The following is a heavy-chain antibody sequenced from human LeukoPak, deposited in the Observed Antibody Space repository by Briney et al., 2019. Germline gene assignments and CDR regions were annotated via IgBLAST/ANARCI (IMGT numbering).Heavy chain of an antibody. V-gene: IGHV3-48*03. J-gene: IGHJ4*02. CDR1: GFTFSSYE. D-gene: IGHD4-23*01. Sequence: PGGSLRLSCAASGFTFSSYEMNWVRQAPGKGLEWVSYISSSGSTIYYADSVKGRFTISRDNAKSTLYLQMISLRAEDTAVYFCSRGLVGNSHFDYWGQGTLVTVSS. CDR3: SRGLVGNSHFDY. CDR2: ISSSGSTI.